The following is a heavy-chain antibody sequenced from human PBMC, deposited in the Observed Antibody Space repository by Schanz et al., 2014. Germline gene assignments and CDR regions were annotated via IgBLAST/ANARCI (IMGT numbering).Heavy chain of an antibody. V-gene: IGHV1-18*01. Sequence: GPGVKEPGASVKVSCDASRYTFNTYGLNWVRQAPGQGLEWMGWISAYTNNTNYAQKVQGRVTMTTDTSTGTAYMELRSLRSDDTAVYYCARDRRRYCSTASCLHDNWFDPWGQGTLVIVSS. CDR1: RYTFNTYG. CDR2: ISAYTNNT. D-gene: IGHD2-2*01. J-gene: IGHJ5*02. CDR3: ARDRRRYCSTASCLHDNWFDP.